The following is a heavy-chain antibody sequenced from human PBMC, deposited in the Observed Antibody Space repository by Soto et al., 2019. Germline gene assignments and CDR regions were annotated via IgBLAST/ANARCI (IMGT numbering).Heavy chain of an antibody. Sequence: QVQLQESGPGLVKPSGTLSLTCAVSGDSVSSPYYWCWVRQPPGKGLEWIGEVFHTGTTSYNPSRRGRLAIAMAKSINQFSLDLSSVTAADTAVYYCARSAGWYAVHSWGPGTLVIVSS. D-gene: IGHD6-19*01. CDR3: ARSAGWYAVHS. CDR1: GDSVSSPYY. CDR2: VFHTGTT. J-gene: IGHJ4*02. V-gene: IGHV4-4*02.